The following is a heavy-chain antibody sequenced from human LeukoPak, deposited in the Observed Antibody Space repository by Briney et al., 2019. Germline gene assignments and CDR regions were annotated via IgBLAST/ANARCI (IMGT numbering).Heavy chain of an antibody. V-gene: IGHV3-21*01. CDR3: ARGLHIVLMVYSSFNWFDP. J-gene: IGHJ5*02. CDR2: ISSSSSYI. D-gene: IGHD2-8*01. CDR1: GFTFSSYS. Sequence: GGSLRLSCAASGFTFSSYSMNWVRQAPGKGLEWVSSISSSSSYIYYADSVKGRFTISRDNAKNSLYLQMNSLRAEDTAVYYCARGLHIVLMVYSSFNWFDPWGQGTLVTVSS.